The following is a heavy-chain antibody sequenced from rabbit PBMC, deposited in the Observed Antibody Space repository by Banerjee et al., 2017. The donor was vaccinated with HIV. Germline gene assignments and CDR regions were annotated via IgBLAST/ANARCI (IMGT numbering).Heavy chain of an antibody. CDR1: GFDFSSYG. CDR2: ISTGDGST. J-gene: IGHJ4*01. V-gene: IGHV1S47*01. CDR3: ARDVIYAGSNYEYYFGL. D-gene: IGHD8-1*01. Sequence: QEQLVESGGGLVQPGGSLKLSCKASGFDFSSYGVNWVRQAPGKGLEWIGCISTGDGSTYYASWVNGRFSISRENTQNTVSLQMTSLTAADTATYFCARDVIYAGSNYEYYFGLWGPGTLVTVS.